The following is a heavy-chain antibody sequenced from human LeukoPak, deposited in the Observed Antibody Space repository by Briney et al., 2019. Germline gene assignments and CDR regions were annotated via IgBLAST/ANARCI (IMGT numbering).Heavy chain of an antibody. Sequence: PSETLSLTCTVSGGSISSYYWSWIRQPPGKGLEWIGYIYYSGSTNYNPSLKSRVTISVDTSKNQFSLKLSSVTAADTAVYYCARCSGWAEEPCDWFDPWGQGTLVTVSS. CDR3: ARCSGWAEEPCDWFDP. V-gene: IGHV4-59*01. CDR2: IYYSGST. CDR1: GGSISSYY. D-gene: IGHD6-19*01. J-gene: IGHJ5*02.